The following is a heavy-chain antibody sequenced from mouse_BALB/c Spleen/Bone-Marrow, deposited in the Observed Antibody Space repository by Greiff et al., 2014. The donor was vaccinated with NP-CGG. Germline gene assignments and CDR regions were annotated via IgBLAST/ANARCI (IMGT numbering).Heavy chain of an antibody. V-gene: IGHV1-9*01. CDR2: ILPGSGSI. CDR3: ASRYDTMDY. Sequence: VKLQESGAELMKPGASVKISCKATGYTFSSYWIEWVKQRPGHGLEWIGEILPGSGSIKYNEKFKGKATFTADTSSNTAYMQLSSLASEGSAVYYCASRYDTMDYWGQGTSVTVSS. J-gene: IGHJ4*01. CDR1: GYTFSSYW.